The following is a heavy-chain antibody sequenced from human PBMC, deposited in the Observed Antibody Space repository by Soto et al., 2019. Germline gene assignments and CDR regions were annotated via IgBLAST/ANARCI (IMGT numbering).Heavy chain of an antibody. J-gene: IGHJ6*02. V-gene: IGHV3-11*01. CDR1: GFTFSDHY. CDR3: AKGLRRLLRTQYYYGLDV. CDR2: ISPSGRVM. Sequence: QLQLVESGGRLVKPGGSLRLSCAASGFTFSDHYMSWIRQAPGKGLEWVSCISPSGRVMYSAESLKGRFTVSRDNSKRTLSLQMNSLREEDTAIYYCAKGLRRLLRTQYYYGLDVWGRGTTVTVSS. D-gene: IGHD3-10*01.